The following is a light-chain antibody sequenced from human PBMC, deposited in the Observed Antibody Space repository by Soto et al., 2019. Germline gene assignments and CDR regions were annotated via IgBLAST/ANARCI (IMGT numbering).Light chain of an antibody. CDR1: QAVDTKF. J-gene: IGKJ5*01. Sequence: IVLTQSPGTLSLSPGETASLYCRASQAVDTKFLAWYQQKAGQAPRLVMFGASGRATGVPARFSGGVSGTDFSLTISRLEPEDFAVYYCQLYGISVPVTFGQGTRLEI. CDR3: QLYGISVPVT. V-gene: IGKV3-20*01. CDR2: GAS.